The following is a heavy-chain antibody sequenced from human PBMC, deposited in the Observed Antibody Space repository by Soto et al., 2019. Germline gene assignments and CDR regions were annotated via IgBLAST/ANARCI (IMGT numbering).Heavy chain of an antibody. CDR1: GFSLTTSGVG. V-gene: IGHV2-5*01. CDR3: AHTPLGAVQDAIYDGVLRVDYFDY. J-gene: IGHJ4*02. Sequence: QITLKESGPTLVKPTQTLTLTCTFSGFSLTTSGVGVGWIRQPPGKALECLALIYCNDDKRYSPSLKSRLTITKYTSNIRVVLTMTNMDPVDTATYSCAHTPLGAVQDAIYDGVLRVDYFDYWGQGTLVTVSS. D-gene: IGHD2-2*02. CDR2: IYCNDDK.